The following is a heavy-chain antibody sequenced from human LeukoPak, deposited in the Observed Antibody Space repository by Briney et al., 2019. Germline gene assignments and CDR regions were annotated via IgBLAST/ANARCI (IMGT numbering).Heavy chain of an antibody. CDR1: GGSISSGSYY. V-gene: IGHV4-61*02. J-gene: IGHJ4*02. CDR3: ALASSSWYPFDY. CDR2: IYTSGST. Sequence: SENLSLTCTVSGGSISSGSYYWSWIRQPAGKGLEWIGRIYTSGSTNYNPSLKSRVTISVDTSKNQFSLKLSSVTAADTAVYYCALASSSWYPFDYWGQGTLVTVSS. D-gene: IGHD6-13*01.